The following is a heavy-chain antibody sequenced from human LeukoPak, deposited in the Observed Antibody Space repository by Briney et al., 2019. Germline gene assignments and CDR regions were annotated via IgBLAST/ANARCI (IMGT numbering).Heavy chain of an antibody. CDR3: ASELAHCVGDCLKN. J-gene: IGHJ4*02. CDR2: INADGSLT. CDR1: GFPFSSFY. V-gene: IGHV3-74*01. D-gene: IGHD2-21*02. Sequence: GGSLRLSCAASGFPFSSFYLRWVRQAPGKGLVWVSRINADGSLTNYADSVKGRFTVFRDNARNTLYLQMDSLRAEDTAVYYCASELAHCVGDCLKNWGQGTLVTVSS.